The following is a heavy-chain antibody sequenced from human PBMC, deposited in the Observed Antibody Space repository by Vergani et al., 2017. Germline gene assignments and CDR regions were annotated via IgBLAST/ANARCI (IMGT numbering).Heavy chain of an antibody. CDR3: ATPLRFLVLRWAFDI. D-gene: IGHD3-3*01. Sequence: QVQLVQSGAEEKEPGASVKVSCKVSEYTLTELSIHWVRQAPGKGLEWMGGFDPEDGETVYAQKFQGRVTMTEDTSAETAYMELSSLRSEDTAMYYCATPLRFLVLRWAFDIWGQGTMVSVSS. CDR1: EYTLTELS. CDR2: FDPEDGET. V-gene: IGHV1-24*01. J-gene: IGHJ3*02.